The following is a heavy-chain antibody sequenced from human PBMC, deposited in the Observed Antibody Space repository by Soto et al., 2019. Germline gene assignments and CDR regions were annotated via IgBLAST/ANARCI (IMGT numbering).Heavy chain of an antibody. D-gene: IGHD2-2*01. CDR1: GFTFSSYG. Sequence: GGSLRLSCAASGFTFSSYGMHWVRQAPGKGLEWVAVIWYDGSNKYYADSVKGRFTISRDNSKNTLYLQMNSLRAEDTAVYYCAREPAAFYYFDYWGQGTLVTVSS. V-gene: IGHV3-33*01. J-gene: IGHJ4*02. CDR3: AREPAAFYYFDY. CDR2: IWYDGSNK.